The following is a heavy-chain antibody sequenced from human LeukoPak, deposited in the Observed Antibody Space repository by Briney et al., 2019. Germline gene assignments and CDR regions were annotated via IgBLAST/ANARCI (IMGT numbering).Heavy chain of an antibody. CDR1: GYTLTELS. V-gene: IGHV1-24*01. D-gene: IGHD2-2*02. Sequence: ASVKVSCKVSGYTLTELSMHWVRQAPGKGLEWMGGFDPEDGETIYAQKFQGRVTMTEDTSTDTAYMELSSLRSEDTAVYYCATAGYCSSTSCYIRMDVWGQGTTVTVSS. CDR3: ATAGYCSSTSCYIRMDV. CDR2: FDPEDGET. J-gene: IGHJ6*02.